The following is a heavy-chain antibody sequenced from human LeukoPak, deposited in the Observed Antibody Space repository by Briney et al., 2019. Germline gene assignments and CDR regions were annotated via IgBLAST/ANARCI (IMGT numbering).Heavy chain of an antibody. CDR2: VSDDGSNK. J-gene: IGHJ4*02. Sequence: GRSLRLSCAASGWTFSSYGMHWVRQAPGKGLEWMAVVSDDGSNKYYEDSVRGRFTISRDNSKNTLYLQMSSLRDEDTAVYYCAKPRLRGGYLFDYWGQGTLVTVSS. CDR1: GWTFSSYG. V-gene: IGHV3-30*18. CDR3: AKPRLRGGYLFDY. D-gene: IGHD5-12*01.